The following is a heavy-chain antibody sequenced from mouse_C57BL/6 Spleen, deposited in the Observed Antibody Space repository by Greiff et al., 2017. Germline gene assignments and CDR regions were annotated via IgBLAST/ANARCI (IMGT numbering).Heavy chain of an antibody. CDR1: GYTFTDHT. D-gene: IGHD4-1*01. CDR2: IYPRAGSP. J-gene: IGHJ4*01. Sequence: QVQLQQSDAELVKPGASVKISCKVSGYTFTDHTIHWMKQRPEQGLEWIGYIYPRAGSPKYNEKFKGKATLTADKSSITAYMQLNSLTSKDSAVYFCAKLTGPYYYAMDYWGQGTSVTVAS. CDR3: AKLTGPYYYAMDY. V-gene: IGHV1-78*01.